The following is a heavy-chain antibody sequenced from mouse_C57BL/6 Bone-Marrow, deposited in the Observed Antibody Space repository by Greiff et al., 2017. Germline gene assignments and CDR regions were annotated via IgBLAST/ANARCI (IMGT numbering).Heavy chain of an antibody. Sequence: EVQLVESGPGLVKPSQSLSLTCSVTGYSITSGYYWNWIRQFPGNKLEWMGYISYDGSNNYNPSLKNRISITRDTSKNQFFLKLNSVTTEDTATYYCARDHHRYGYGAMDYWGQGTSVTVSS. CDR2: ISYDGSN. D-gene: IGHD2-2*01. CDR1: GYSITSGYY. CDR3: ARDHHRYGYGAMDY. V-gene: IGHV3-6*01. J-gene: IGHJ4*01.